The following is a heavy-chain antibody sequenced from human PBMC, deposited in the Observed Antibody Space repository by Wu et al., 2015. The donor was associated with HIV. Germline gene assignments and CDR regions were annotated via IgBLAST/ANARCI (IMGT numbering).Heavy chain of an antibody. CDR2: IFPVSHRP. CDR3: ARRSRGSGTMYYYYSGRR. J-gene: IGHJ6*03. V-gene: IGHV1-69*12. D-gene: IGHD5-24*01. CDR1: GGTFDTYA. Sequence: QVQLVQSGAEVKKPGSSVKVSCKASGGTFDTYAITWVRQAPGQGLEWMGGIFPVSHRPNYAQKFQGRVTITADDSASTAYLEVRSLRSEDTAVYYCARRSRGSGTMYYYYSGRRGDKGTTVTVSS.